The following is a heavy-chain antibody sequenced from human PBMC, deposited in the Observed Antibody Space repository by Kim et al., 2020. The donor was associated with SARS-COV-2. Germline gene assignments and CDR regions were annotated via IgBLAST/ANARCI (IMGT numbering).Heavy chain of an antibody. Sequence: GSNNYYEYSVKGRFTISRDNSKNTLYLQMNSLSAEDTAVYYCARASEFDYWGQGTLVTVSS. CDR3: ARASEFDY. V-gene: IGHV3-33*01. CDR2: GSNN. J-gene: IGHJ4*02.